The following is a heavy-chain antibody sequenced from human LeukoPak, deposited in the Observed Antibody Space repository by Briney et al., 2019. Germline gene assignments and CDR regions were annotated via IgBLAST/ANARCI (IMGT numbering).Heavy chain of an antibody. V-gene: IGHV3-33*01. J-gene: IGHJ6*02. Sequence: GRSLRLSCAASGFTFSSYGMHWVRQAPGKGLEWVVVIWYDGSNKYYADSVKGRFTISRDNSKNTLYLQMNSLRAEDTAVYYCARPQLIPYYYYGMDVWGQGTTVTVSS. CDR2: IWYDGSNK. D-gene: IGHD6-13*01. CDR1: GFTFSSYG. CDR3: ARPQLIPYYYYGMDV.